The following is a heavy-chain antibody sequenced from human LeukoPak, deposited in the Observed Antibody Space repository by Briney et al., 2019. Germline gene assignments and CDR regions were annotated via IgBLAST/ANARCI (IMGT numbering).Heavy chain of an antibody. J-gene: IGHJ6*03. D-gene: IGHD6-13*01. CDR1: GFTFSSYA. CDR2: ISYDGSNK. CDR3: AKDQASSWTGPNYYYYYMDV. V-gene: IGHV3-30-3*01. Sequence: PGRSLRLSCAASGFTFSSYAMHWVRQAPGKGLEWVAVISYDGSNKYYADSVKGRFTISRDNSKNTLYLQMNSLRAEDTAVYYCAKDQASSWTGPNYYYYYMDVWGKGTTVTVSS.